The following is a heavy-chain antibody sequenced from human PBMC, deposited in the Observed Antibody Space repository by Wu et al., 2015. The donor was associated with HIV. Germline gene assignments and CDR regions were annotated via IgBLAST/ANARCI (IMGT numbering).Heavy chain of an antibody. CDR1: GYTFTSYG. D-gene: IGHD6-19*01. CDR2: ISAYNGNT. Sequence: VQSGAEVKKPGASVKVSCKASGYTFTSYGISWVRQAPGQGLEWMGWISAYNGNTNYAQKLQGRVTMTTDTSTSTAYMELRSLRSDDTAVYYCARERGNVDSSGRRHWYFDLWGRGTLVTVSS. V-gene: IGHV1-18*01. J-gene: IGHJ2*01. CDR3: ARERGNVDSSGRRHWYFDL.